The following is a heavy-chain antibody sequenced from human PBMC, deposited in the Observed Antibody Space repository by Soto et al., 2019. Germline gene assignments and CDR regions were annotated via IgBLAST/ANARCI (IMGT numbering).Heavy chain of an antibody. Sequence: SETLSLTCAVYGGSFSGYYWSWIRQPPGKGLEWIGEINHSGSTNYNPSLKSRVTISVDTSKNQFSLKLSSVTAADTAVYYCARVPAMVRGVRYDYWGQGTLVTVSS. D-gene: IGHD3-10*01. CDR2: INHSGST. CDR3: ARVPAMVRGVRYDY. V-gene: IGHV4-34*01. J-gene: IGHJ4*02. CDR1: GGSFSGYY.